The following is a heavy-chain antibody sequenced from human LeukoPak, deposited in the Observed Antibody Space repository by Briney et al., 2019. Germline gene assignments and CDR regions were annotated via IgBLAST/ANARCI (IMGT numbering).Heavy chain of an antibody. CDR3: AREWELLPHDAFDI. CDR1: GGSISSGDYY. D-gene: IGHD1-26*01. J-gene: IGHJ3*02. V-gene: IGHV4-30-4*08. CDR2: IYYSGST. Sequence: SQTLSLTCTVSGGSISSGDYYWSWIRQPPGKDLEWIGYIYYSGSTYYNPSLKSRVTISVDTSKNQFSLKLSSVTAADTAVYYCAREWELLPHDAFDIWGQGTMVTVSS.